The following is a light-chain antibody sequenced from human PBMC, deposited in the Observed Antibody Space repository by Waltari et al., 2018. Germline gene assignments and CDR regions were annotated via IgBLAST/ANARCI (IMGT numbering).Light chain of an antibody. V-gene: IGKV1-39*01. J-gene: IGKJ2*01. Sequence: DIQMTQSPSSLSASVGDRVTITCRASQSISSYLNWYQQKPGKAPKVLIYAASSLESGVPSRFSGSGSGTDFTLTISSLQAEDVAVYYCQHYYSSPYTFGQGTKLEIK. CDR1: QSISSY. CDR2: AAS. CDR3: QHYYSSPYT.